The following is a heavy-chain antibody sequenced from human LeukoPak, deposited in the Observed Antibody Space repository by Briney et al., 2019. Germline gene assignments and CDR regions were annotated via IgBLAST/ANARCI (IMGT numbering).Heavy chain of an antibody. V-gene: IGHV4-30-4*01. Sequence: PSETLSLTCTVSGGSVSSGGFYWSWIRQPPGKGLEWIGYIYYSGSTYYNPSLKSRVTISVDTSKNQFSLKLSSATAADTAVYYCASVQGYCSGGSCSDDYWGQGTLVTVSS. CDR1: GGSVSSGGFY. J-gene: IGHJ4*02. CDR3: ASVQGYCSGGSCSDDY. CDR2: IYYSGST. D-gene: IGHD2-15*01.